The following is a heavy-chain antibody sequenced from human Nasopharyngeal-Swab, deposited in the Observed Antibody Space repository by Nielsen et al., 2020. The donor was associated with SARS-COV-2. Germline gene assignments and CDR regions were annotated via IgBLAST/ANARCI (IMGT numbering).Heavy chain of an antibody. J-gene: IGHJ6*03. Sequence: SETLSLTCTVSGGSISSSSYYWGWIRQPPGKGLVWVGSIYFSGSTYYNPSLKSRVTISVDTSKNKFSLKMSSVTAADTAVYYCARLTVLLWFGEPTYMDVWGKGTTVTVSS. V-gene: IGHV4-39*01. CDR3: ARLTVLLWFGEPTYMDV. D-gene: IGHD3-10*01. CDR2: IYFSGST. CDR1: GGSISSSSYY.